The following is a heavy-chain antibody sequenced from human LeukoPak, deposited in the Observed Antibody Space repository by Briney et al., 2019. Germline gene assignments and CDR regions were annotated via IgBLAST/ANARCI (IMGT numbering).Heavy chain of an antibody. V-gene: IGHV3-9*01. D-gene: IGHD6-13*01. Sequence: GGSLRRSCAAAGFTGDDYAMHGGGPAPGKGLEWDSGISWDSGSIGYADSVKGRFTISRDNAKNSLYLQMNSLRAEDTALYYCAKDMHALGGSSSWSPFDYWGQGTLVTVSS. CDR2: ISWDSGSI. J-gene: IGHJ4*02. CDR1: GFTGDDYA. CDR3: AKDMHALGGSSSWSPFDY.